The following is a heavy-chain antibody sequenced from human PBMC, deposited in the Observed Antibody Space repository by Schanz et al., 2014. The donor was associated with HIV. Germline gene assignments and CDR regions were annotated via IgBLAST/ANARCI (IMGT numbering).Heavy chain of an antibody. V-gene: IGHV3-23*01. CDR1: GFSFSRYG. D-gene: IGHD3-16*01. CDR3: ANSDRITFGGAIDC. J-gene: IGHJ4*02. CDR2: ISETGDKK. Sequence: EVHLLESGGDLVQPGGSLRLSCAASGFSFSRYGITWVRQAPGKGLEWVSSISETGDKKFYADSVKGRFTISRDNSKNTLYLQMNSLSVEDTAVYYCANSDRITFGGAIDCWGQGTLVTVSS.